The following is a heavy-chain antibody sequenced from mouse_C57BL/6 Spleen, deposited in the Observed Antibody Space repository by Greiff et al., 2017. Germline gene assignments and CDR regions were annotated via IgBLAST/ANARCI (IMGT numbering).Heavy chain of an antibody. CDR1: GYAFSSSW. Sequence: VQLQQSGPELVKPGASVKISCKASGYAFSSSWMHWVKQRPGKGLEWIGRIYPGDGDTNYNGKFKGKATLTADKSSSTAYMQLSSLTSEDSAVYFCARPSNYNGSSDWYFDVWGTGTTVTVSS. D-gene: IGHD1-1*01. CDR2: IYPGDGDT. J-gene: IGHJ1*03. V-gene: IGHV1-82*01. CDR3: ARPSNYNGSSDWYFDV.